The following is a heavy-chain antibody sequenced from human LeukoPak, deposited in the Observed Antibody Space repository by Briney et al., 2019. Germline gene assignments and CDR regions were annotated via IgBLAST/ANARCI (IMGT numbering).Heavy chain of an antibody. J-gene: IGHJ3*02. V-gene: IGHV3-30*04. CDR3: AREIVTYYYDSSGYYTAAFDI. D-gene: IGHD3-22*01. CDR2: ISYDGSNK. CDR1: GFTFSSYA. Sequence: PGGSLRLSCAASGFTFSSYAMHWVRQAPGKGLEWVAVISYDGSNKYYADSVKGRFTISRDNSKNTLYLQMNSLRAEDTAVYYCAREIVTYYYDSSGYYTAAFDIWGQGTMVTVSS.